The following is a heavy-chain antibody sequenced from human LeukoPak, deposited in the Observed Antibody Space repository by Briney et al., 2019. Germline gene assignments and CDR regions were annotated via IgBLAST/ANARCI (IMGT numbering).Heavy chain of an antibody. V-gene: IGHV1-46*01. CDR1: GYTFTSYY. D-gene: IGHD3-10*01. CDR2: INPSGGST. Sequence: ASVKVSCKASGYTFTSYYMHWVRQAPGQGLEWMGIINPSGGSTSYAQKFQGRVTITADESTSTAYMELSSLRSEDTAVYYYAIHYYGSGSIDYWGQGTLVTVSS. CDR3: AIHYYGSGSIDY. J-gene: IGHJ4*02.